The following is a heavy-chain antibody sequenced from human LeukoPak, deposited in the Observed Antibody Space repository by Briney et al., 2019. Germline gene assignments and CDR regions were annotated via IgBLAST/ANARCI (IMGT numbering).Heavy chain of an antibody. Sequence: PSETLSLTCTVSGGSISSGGYYWSWIRQHPGKGLEWIGYIYYSGSTYYNPSLKSRVTISVDTSKNQFSLQLSSVTAADTAVYYCARVGYYDNSGYFDYWGQGTLVTVSS. CDR3: ARVGYYDNSGYFDY. D-gene: IGHD3-22*01. CDR2: IYYSGST. CDR1: GGSISSGGYY. J-gene: IGHJ4*02. V-gene: IGHV4-31*03.